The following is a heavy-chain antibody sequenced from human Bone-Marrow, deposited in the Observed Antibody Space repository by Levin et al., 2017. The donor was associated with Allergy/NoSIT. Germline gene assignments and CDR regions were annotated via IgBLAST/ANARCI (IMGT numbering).Heavy chain of an antibody. CDR2: IYCRGTT. CDR3: ARGGSGSYDY. V-gene: IGHV4-31*03. CDR1: GGSISSSGYY. D-gene: IGHD3-10*01. J-gene: IGHJ4*02. Sequence: SETLSLTCTVSGGSISSSGYYWTWIRQHPGKGLEWIGYIYCRGTTYYNPSLKNRVTISLDTSKNQFSLKLNSVTAADTAVYYCARGGSGSYDYWGQGTLVTVSS.